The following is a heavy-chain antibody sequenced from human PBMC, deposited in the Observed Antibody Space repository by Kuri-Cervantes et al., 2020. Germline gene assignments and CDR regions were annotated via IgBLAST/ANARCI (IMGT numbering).Heavy chain of an antibody. Sequence: GGSLRPSCAASGFTFDDYAMHWVRPAPGKGLAWVSCISWNSGSIGYADSVKGRFTTSRDSAKNSLYLQMNSLRAEDTALYYCAKNPLAAGGWFDPWGQGTLVTVSS. CDR1: GFTFDDYA. D-gene: IGHD6-13*01. CDR2: ISWNSGSI. V-gene: IGHV3-9*01. CDR3: AKNPLAAGGWFDP. J-gene: IGHJ5*02.